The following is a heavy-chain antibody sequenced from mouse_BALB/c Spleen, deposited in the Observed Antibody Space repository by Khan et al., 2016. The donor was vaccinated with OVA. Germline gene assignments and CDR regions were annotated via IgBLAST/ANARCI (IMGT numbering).Heavy chain of an antibody. CDR1: GYSITSDYA. J-gene: IGHJ2*01. Sequence: EVQLQESGPGLVKPSQSLSLTCTVTGYSITSDYAWNWIRQFPGNKLEWMGYISYSGSTAYHPSLKSRISITRDNSKNQFFLQLNSVTTEDTATYFSTRGRGYWGQGTTLTVAS. V-gene: IGHV3-2*02. CDR3: TRGRGY. CDR2: ISYSGST.